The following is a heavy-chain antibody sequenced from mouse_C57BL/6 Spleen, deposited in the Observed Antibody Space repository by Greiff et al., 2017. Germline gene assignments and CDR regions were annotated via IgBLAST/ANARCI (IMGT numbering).Heavy chain of an antibody. CDR2: IDPSDSYT. V-gene: IGHV1-50*01. CDR3: ARANDYDGY. J-gene: IGHJ2*01. CDR1: GYTFTSYW. D-gene: IGHD2-4*01. Sequence: QVQLQQSGAELVKPGASVKLSCKASGYTFTSYWMQWVKQRPGQGLEWIGEIDPSDSYTNYNQKFKGKATLTVDTSSSTAYMQLSSLTSEDSAVYYCARANDYDGYWGQGTTLTVSS.